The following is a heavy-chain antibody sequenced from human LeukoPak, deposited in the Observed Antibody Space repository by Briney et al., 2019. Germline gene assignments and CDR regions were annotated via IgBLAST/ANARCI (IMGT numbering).Heavy chain of an antibody. CDR3: AREGPILRFLEWPLRDY. D-gene: IGHD3-3*01. V-gene: IGHV3-21*01. CDR1: GLTSSSYS. CDR2: ISSSSSFI. J-gene: IGHJ4*02. Sequence: GGSLRLSCAASGLTSSSYSMNWVRQSPGKGLEWVSSISSSSSFIYYADSVKGRFTISRDNAKNPLYLQMNSLRAEDTAVYYCAREGPILRFLEWPLRDYWGQGTLVTVSS.